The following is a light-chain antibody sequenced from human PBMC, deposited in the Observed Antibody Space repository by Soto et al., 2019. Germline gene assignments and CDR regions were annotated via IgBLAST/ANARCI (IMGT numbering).Light chain of an antibody. CDR2: EAF. CDR1: QSVRSY. Sequence: EIVLTQSPATLSLSPGERATLSCRASQSVRSYLVWYQQKPGQAPRLLMYEAFTRATGIPARFSGGGSGTDFTLTISSLEPEDSAVYYCQQCTNWPWTFGQGTKVDI. CDR3: QQCTNWPWT. J-gene: IGKJ1*01. V-gene: IGKV3-11*01.